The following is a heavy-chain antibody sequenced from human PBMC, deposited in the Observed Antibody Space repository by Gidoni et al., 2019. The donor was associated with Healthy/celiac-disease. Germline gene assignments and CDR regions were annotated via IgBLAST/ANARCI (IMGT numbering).Heavy chain of an antibody. V-gene: IGHV1-69*01. CDR1: GGTFNTYA. CDR2: IIPVSGTS. D-gene: IGHD6-13*01. Sequence: QVQLVQSGAEVKKPGSSVKVSCKASGGTFNTYAISWVRQAPGQGLEWMGGIIPVSGTSNYAQKFRGRVTITADEPTSTAYMELSSLRSEDTAVYYCARDRPSRSWSGTEYYFDYWGQGTLVTVSS. J-gene: IGHJ4*02. CDR3: ARDRPSRSWSGTEYYFDY.